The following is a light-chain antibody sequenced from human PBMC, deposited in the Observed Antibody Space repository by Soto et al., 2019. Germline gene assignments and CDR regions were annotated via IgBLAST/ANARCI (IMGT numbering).Light chain of an antibody. J-gene: IGKJ4*01. CDR2: DAS. V-gene: IGKV3-11*01. CDR3: QQRGNWPPVT. Sequence: EIVLTQSPATLSLSPGERATLSCRASQSVSPYLAWYHQNPGQAPRLLIYDASNRATGIPARFSGSGSGTDFTLTISSLEPEDFAVYFCQQRGNWPPVTFGGGTKVEIK. CDR1: QSVSPY.